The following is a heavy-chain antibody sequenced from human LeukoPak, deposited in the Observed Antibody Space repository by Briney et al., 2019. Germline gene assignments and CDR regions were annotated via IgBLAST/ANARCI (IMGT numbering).Heavy chain of an antibody. V-gene: IGHV3-30*04. CDR1: GFTFSSYA. CDR3: ARFSLGIAAAGYFDY. CDR2: ISYDGSNK. Sequence: GGSLRLSCAASGFTFSSYAMHWVRQAPGKGLEWVAVISYDGSNKYYADSVKGRFTISRDNSKNTLYLQMNSLRAEDTAVYYCARFSLGIAAAGYFDYWGQGTLVTVSS. J-gene: IGHJ4*02. D-gene: IGHD6-13*01.